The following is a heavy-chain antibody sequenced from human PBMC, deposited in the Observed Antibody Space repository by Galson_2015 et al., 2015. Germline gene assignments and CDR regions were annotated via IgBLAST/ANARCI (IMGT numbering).Heavy chain of an antibody. V-gene: IGHV5-10-1*01. CDR2: IDPSDSYT. Sequence: QSGAEVKKPGESLRISCKGSGYIFTSYWISWVRQMPGKGLEWMGRIDPSDSYTIYSPSFQGHVTISADKSISTANLQWSSLKASDTAMYYCARHLGGSGSPDYWGQGTLVTVS. J-gene: IGHJ4*02. CDR1: GYIFTSYW. CDR3: ARHLGGSGSPDY. D-gene: IGHD3-10*01.